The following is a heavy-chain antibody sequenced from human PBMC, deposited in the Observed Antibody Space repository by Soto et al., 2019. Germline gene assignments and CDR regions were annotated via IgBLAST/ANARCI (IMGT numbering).Heavy chain of an antibody. CDR2: ISGYNGNT. D-gene: IGHD3-3*01. V-gene: IGHV1-18*01. J-gene: IGHJ3*02. Sequence: QVQLVQSGAEVKKPGASVKVSCKASGYTFTNYGITWVRQAPGQGLEWMGWISGYNGNTNYAQKLQGRVTMTKVTSTSTAYMELRSLRSDDTAVYYCATRGFYDFWSGSDLDAFDIWGQGTMVTVSS. CDR3: ATRGFYDFWSGSDLDAFDI. CDR1: GYTFTNYG.